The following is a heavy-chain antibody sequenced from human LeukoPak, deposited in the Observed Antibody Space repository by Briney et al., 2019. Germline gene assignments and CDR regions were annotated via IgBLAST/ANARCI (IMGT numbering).Heavy chain of an antibody. J-gene: IGHJ4*02. CDR3: ARGPLYCSGGSCYSDDY. D-gene: IGHD2-15*01. CDR2: MNPNSGNT. CDR1: GYTFTSYD. Sequence: ASVKVSCKASGYTFTSYDINWVRQATGQGLEWMGWMNPNSGNTGYAQKFQGRVTMTRNTSISTAYMELSSLRSEDTAVYYRARGPLYCSGGSCYSDDYWGQGTLVTVSS. V-gene: IGHV1-8*01.